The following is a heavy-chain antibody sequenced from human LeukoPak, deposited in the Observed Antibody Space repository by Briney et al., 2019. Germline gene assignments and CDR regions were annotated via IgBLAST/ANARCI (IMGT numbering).Heavy chain of an antibody. D-gene: IGHD2-21*01. CDR2: INHSGST. CDR3: ARSLWRTWFDP. V-gene: IGHV4-34*01. CDR1: GGSFSGYY. J-gene: IGHJ5*02. Sequence: SETLSLTCAVYGGSFSGYYWSWIRQPPGKGLEWIGEINHSGSTNYNPSLKSRVTISVDTSKNQFSLKLSSVTAADTAVYYCARSLWRTWFDPWGQGTLVSVSS.